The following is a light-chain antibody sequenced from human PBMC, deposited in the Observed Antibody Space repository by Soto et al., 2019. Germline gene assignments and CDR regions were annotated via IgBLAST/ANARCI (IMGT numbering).Light chain of an antibody. CDR2: WAS. CDR1: QSVLYSSNNKNY. V-gene: IGKV4-1*01. J-gene: IGKJ2*01. CDR3: QQYYSTSLT. Sequence: DIVMTQSPDSLAVSLGERATINCKSSQSVLYSSNNKNYLAWYQQKPGQPPKLLIYWASTRESGVPDRFSGSGSGTDFTLTISSLQAEDVAVYSCQQYYSTSLTFGQGTKLEIK.